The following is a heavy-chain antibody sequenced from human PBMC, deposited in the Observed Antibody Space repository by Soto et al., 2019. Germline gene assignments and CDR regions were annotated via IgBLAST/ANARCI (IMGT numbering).Heavy chain of an antibody. J-gene: IGHJ6*02. V-gene: IGHV3-23*01. D-gene: IGHD1-1*01. CDR3: VKGYWKGDV. CDR1: GFTFSTYA. CDR2: ISGSCGSI. Sequence: EVQLLESGGGLVQPGGSLRLSCAASGFTFSTYAMNWVRQAPGNGLEWVSAISGSCGSIHYEDSVKGRFTISRDNSKNTLYLQMNSLRDEDTAVYHCVKGYWKGDVWGQGATVTVSS.